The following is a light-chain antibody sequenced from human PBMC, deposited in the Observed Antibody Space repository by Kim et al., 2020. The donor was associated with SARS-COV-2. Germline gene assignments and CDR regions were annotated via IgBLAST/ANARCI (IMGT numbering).Light chain of an antibody. CDR1: QSVSSSY. CDR2: GAS. CDR3: QQYGSSAPGWYS. J-gene: IGKJ2*03. V-gene: IGKV3-20*01. Sequence: EIVLTQSPGTLSLSPGERATLSCRASQSVSSSYLAWYQQKPGQAPRLLIYGASSRATGIPDRFSGSGSGTDFTLTISRLEPEDFAVYYCQQYGSSAPGWYSFGEGTKREI.